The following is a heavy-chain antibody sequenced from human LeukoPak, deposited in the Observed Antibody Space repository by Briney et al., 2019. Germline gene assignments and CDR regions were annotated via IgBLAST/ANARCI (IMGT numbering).Heavy chain of an antibody. CDR2: MKTNGTRI. J-gene: IGHJ4*02. V-gene: IGHV3-74*01. D-gene: IGHD3-10*01. Sequence: GGSLGLSCAASGFRFSNSWMYWVRQGPGKGPVWVSRMKTNGTRIEYADSVKGRLTISRDNAKNTLFLQMSSLRVEDTAVYYCARGADHGGSYYPDWGQGTRVTVSS. CDR1: GFRFSNSW. CDR3: ARGADHGGSYYPD.